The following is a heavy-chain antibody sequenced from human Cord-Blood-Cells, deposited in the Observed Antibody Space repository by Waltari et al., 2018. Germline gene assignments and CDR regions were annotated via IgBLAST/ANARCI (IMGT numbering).Heavy chain of an antibody. J-gene: IGHJ4*02. Sequence: QVQLVQSGAEVKKPGSSVKVSCKASGGTFSSYAISWVRQAPGQGLEWMGGIRPIRGIANYAQKFQGRVTITAAKSTSTAYMGLSSLRSEDTAVYYCVVGDSGYAWYFDYWGQGTLVTVSS. CDR2: IRPIRGIA. V-gene: IGHV1-69*10. D-gene: IGHD5-12*01. CDR3: VVGDSGYAWYFDY. CDR1: GGTFSSYA.